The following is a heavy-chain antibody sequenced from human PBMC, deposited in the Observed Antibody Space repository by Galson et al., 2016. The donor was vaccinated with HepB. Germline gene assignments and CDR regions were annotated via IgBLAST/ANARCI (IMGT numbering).Heavy chain of an antibody. CDR2: ISGGGSDT. J-gene: IGHJ4*02. Sequence: SLRLSCAASGFTFTNYIMSWVRQAPGKGLEWVSAISGGGSDTYYLDFAKGRFTISKDNSKNTVYLQMNSLRAEDTAVYYCAKIKGRWVADYWGQGTLVTVSS. CDR1: GFTFTNYI. V-gene: IGHV3-23*01. CDR3: AKIKGRWVADY. D-gene: IGHD2-15*01.